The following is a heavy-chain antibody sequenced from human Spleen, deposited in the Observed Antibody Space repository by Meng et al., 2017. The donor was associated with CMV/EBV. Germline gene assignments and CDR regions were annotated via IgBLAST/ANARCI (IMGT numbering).Heavy chain of an antibody. V-gene: IGHV3-33*06. J-gene: IGHJ4*02. CDR2: IWYDGSNK. CDR1: GFTFSSAW. CDR3: AKSPGARPTTSYYVDY. D-gene: IGHD6-6*01. Sequence: GESLKISCAASGFTFSSAWMSWVRLAPGKGLEWVAVIWYDGSNKYYADSVKGRFTISRDNSRNTVYLQMNSLRVEDTAVYYCAKSPGARPTTSYYVDYWGQGTLVTVSS.